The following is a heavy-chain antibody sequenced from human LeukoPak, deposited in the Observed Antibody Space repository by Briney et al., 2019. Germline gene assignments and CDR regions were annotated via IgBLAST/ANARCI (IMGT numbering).Heavy chain of an antibody. J-gene: IGHJ6*03. CDR2: ISSSGDRI. D-gene: IGHD3-3*01. Sequence: GGSLRLSCTTSGFMSTLYSMSWVRQSPGKGLELISYISSSGDRIYYADSVKGRFTISRDNSKNTLYLQMNSLRTEDTAVYYCARGQRAHVEWSNYMDVWGKGTTVIVSS. V-gene: IGHV3-48*01. CDR3: ARGQRAHVEWSNYMDV. CDR1: GFMSTLYS.